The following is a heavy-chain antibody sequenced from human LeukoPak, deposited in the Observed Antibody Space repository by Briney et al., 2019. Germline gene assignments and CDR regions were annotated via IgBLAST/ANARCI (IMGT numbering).Heavy chain of an antibody. Sequence: GGALRLSCAASGFTLSSYWMSWVRQAPGKGLEWVANINQDGSEKYYVDSVKGRFTISRDNAKNSLYLQMNRLRTEDTAVYYCARGTLRLLWFGEVLDYWAQGTLVTVSS. CDR3: ARGTLRLLWFGEVLDY. D-gene: IGHD3-10*01. CDR1: GFTLSSYW. V-gene: IGHV3-7*01. CDR2: INQDGSEK. J-gene: IGHJ4*02.